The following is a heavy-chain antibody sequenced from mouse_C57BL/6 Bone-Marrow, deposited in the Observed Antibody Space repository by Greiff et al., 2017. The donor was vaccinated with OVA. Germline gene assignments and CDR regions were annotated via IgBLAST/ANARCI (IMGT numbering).Heavy chain of an antibody. Sequence: EVKLVESGGGLVKPGGSLKLSCAASGFTFSSYAMSWVRQTPEKRLEWVATISDGGSYTYYPDNVKGRFTISRDNAKNNLYLQMSHLKSEDTAMYYCAVGNYGLYFDYWGQGTTLTVSS. D-gene: IGHD2-1*01. CDR2: ISDGGSYT. CDR1: GFTFSSYA. CDR3: AVGNYGLYFDY. J-gene: IGHJ2*01. V-gene: IGHV5-4*03.